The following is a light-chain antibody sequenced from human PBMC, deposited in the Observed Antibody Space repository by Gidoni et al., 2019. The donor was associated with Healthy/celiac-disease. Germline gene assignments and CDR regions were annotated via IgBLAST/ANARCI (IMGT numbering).Light chain of an antibody. V-gene: IGKV1D-16*01. CDR3: QQYNSYPIT. CDR2: AAA. J-gene: IGKJ5*01. CDR1: QGISSW. Sequence: DIQMTQSPSSLSASVGDRVTITFRDSQGISSWLAWYQQKPEKAPKSLIYAAASLQSRVPSRFCSSGSGTDFSLTISSLQPEDFATDYCQQYNSYPITFGQGTRLEIK.